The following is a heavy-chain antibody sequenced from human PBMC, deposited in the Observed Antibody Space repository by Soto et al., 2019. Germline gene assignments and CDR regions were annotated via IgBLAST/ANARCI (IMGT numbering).Heavy chain of an antibody. V-gene: IGHV1-8*01. CDR2: MNPNSGNT. J-gene: IGHJ4*02. CDR1: GYTFNSYD. Sequence: ASVKVSCKASGYTFNSYDINWVRQATGQGLEWMGWMNPNSGNTGYAQKFQGRVTMTRNTSISTAYMELSSLRSEDTAVYYCARGLYYAKDFDYWGQGTLVTVSS. CDR3: ARGLYYAKDFDY. D-gene: IGHD3-16*01.